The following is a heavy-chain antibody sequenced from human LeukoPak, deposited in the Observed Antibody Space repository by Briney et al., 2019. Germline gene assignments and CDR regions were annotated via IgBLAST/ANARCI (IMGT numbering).Heavy chain of an antibody. D-gene: IGHD3-10*01. CDR2: ISGSGSRT. Sequence: GGSLRLSCAASGFTFSSYAMSWVRQAPGKGLEWVSAISGSGSRTYYADSVKGRFTISRDNSKNTLYLQMNSLRAEDTAVYYCAKRLAYHSGGSDYFDYWGQGTLVTVSS. CDR3: AKRLAYHSGGSDYFDY. V-gene: IGHV3-23*01. CDR1: GFTFSSYA. J-gene: IGHJ4*02.